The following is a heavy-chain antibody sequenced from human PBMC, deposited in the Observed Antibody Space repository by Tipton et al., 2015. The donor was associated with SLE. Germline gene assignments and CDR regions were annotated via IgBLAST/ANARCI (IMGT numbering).Heavy chain of an antibody. Sequence: TLSLTCTVSGGSISSSSYYWGWIRQPPGKGLEWIGSIYHSGSTYYNPSLKSRVTISVDTSKNQFSLKLSSVTAADTAVYYCASMHTTKGAFDIWGQGTMVTVSS. J-gene: IGHJ3*02. CDR2: IYHSGST. CDR1: GGSISSSSYY. D-gene: IGHD1-1*01. V-gene: IGHV4-39*07. CDR3: ASMHTTKGAFDI.